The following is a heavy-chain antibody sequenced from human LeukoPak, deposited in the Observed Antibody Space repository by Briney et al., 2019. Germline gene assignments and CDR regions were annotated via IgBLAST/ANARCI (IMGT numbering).Heavy chain of an antibody. J-gene: IGHJ4*02. CDR3: ARADSSGPHDY. CDR1: GGSISSYY. CDR2: IYYSGST. Sequence: PSETLSLTCTVSGGSISSYYWSWIRQPPGKGLEWIGYIYYSGSTNYNPSLKSRVTISVDTSKNQFSLKLSSVTAADTAVYYCARADSSGPHDYWGQGTLVTVPS. V-gene: IGHV4-59*01. D-gene: IGHD3-22*01.